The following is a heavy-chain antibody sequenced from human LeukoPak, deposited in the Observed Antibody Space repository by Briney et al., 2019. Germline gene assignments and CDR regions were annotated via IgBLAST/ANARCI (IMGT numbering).Heavy chain of an antibody. Sequence: PSETLSLTCTVSGGSISSYYWSWIRQPPGKGLEWIGYIYYSGSTYCNPSLKSRVTISVDTSKNQFSLKLTSVTAADTAVYYCARHRGSPYSGSYYYFDYWGQGTLVTISS. CDR2: IYYSGST. J-gene: IGHJ4*02. D-gene: IGHD1-26*01. CDR1: GGSISSYY. CDR3: ARHRGSPYSGSYYYFDY. V-gene: IGHV4-59*08.